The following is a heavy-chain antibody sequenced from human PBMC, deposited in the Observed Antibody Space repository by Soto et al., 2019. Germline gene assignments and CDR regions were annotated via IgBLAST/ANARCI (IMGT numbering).Heavy chain of an antibody. D-gene: IGHD3-22*01. CDR1: GFTFTRHS. J-gene: IGHJ6*02. CDR3: ARDPNDSSAYYHHYYYGMDV. Sequence: PGGSLRLSCAASGFTFTRHSMNWVRQAAGKGLEWISYISDSSGTIYYADSVKGRFTISRDNVQNSLYLQMNSLRDEDTAVYYCARDPNDSSAYYHHYYYGMDVWGQGTTVTVSS. V-gene: IGHV3-48*02. CDR2: ISDSSGTI.